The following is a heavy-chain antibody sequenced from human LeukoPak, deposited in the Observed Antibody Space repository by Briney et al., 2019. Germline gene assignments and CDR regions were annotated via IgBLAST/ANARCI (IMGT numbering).Heavy chain of an antibody. CDR2: IYPGDSDT. CDR3: ARQVPLGYCSGGSCYSFDY. V-gene: IGHV5-51*01. CDR1: GYSFTSYW. J-gene: IGHJ4*02. D-gene: IGHD2-15*01. Sequence: GESLKISCKGSGYSFTSYWIGWVRQMPGKGLEWMGIIYPGDSDTRYSPSFQGQVTISADKSISTAYLQWSSLKASDTAMYYGARQVPLGYCSGGSCYSFDYWGQGTLVTVSS.